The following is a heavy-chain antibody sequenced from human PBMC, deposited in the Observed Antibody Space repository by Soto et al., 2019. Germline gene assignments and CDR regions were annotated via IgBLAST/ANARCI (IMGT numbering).Heavy chain of an antibody. J-gene: IGHJ2*01. CDR3: ARGPRWLQFWYFDL. CDR1: GGTFSSYA. CDR2: IIPIFGTA. D-gene: IGHD5-12*01. V-gene: IGHV1-69*13. Sequence: SVKVSCKASGGTFSSYAISWVRQVPGQGLEWMGGIIPIFGTANYAQKFQGRVTITADESTSTAYMEMSSLRSEDTAVYYCARGPRWLQFWYFDLWGRGTLVTVSS.